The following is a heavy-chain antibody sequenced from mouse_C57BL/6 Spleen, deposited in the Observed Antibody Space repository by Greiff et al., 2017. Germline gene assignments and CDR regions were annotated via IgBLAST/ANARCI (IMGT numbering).Heavy chain of an antibody. CDR3: ARDALLYAMDY. CDR2: SRNKANDYTT. J-gene: IGHJ4*01. V-gene: IGHV7-1*01. Sequence: EVNVVESGGGLVQSGRSLRLSCATSGFTFSDFYMEWVRQAPGKGLEWIAASRNKANDYTTEYSASVKGRFIVSRDTSQSILYLQMNALRAEDTAIYYCARDALLYAMDYWGQGTSVTVSS. D-gene: IGHD2-10*01. CDR1: GFTFSDFY.